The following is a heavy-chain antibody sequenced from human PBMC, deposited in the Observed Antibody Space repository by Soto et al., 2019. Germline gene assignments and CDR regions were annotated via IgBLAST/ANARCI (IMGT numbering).Heavy chain of an antibody. V-gene: IGHV3-33*01. CDR2: IWYDGSNK. CDR3: ARGSPRNTDFDY. CDR1: GFTFSSYG. Sequence: QVQLVESGGGVVQPGRSLRLSCAASGFTFSSYGMHWVRQAPGKGLEWVAVIWYDGSNKYYADSVKGRFTISRDNSKKTLYLQRNSVRAEATAVYYCARGSPRNTDFDYWGQGTLVTVSS. J-gene: IGHJ4*02. D-gene: IGHD1-1*01.